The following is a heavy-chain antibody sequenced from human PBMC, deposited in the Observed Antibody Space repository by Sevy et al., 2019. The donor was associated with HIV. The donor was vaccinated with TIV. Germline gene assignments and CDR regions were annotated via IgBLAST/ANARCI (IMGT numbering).Heavy chain of an antibody. CDR3: VRNCGSYQGAFDI. CDR1: GFTFSSYA. V-gene: IGHV3-64D*06. D-gene: IGHD1-26*01. J-gene: IGHJ3*02. CDR2: ISSNGGST. Sequence: GGSLRLSCSASGFTFSSYAMHWVRQAPGKGLEYVSAISSNGGSTYYADSVKGRFTISRDNSKNTLYLQMSSLRAEDTAVYYCVRNCGSYQGAFDIWGQGTMVTVSS.